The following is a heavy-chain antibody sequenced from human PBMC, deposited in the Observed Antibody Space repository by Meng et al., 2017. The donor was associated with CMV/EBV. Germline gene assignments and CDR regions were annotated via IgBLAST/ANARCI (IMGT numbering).Heavy chain of an antibody. CDR1: GYSFTSYW. J-gene: IGHJ6*02. CDR3: ARRVGARGYYYGMDV. D-gene: IGHD1-26*01. V-gene: IGHV5-51*01. CDR2: IYPGDSDT. Sequence: GGSLRLSCKGSGYSFTSYWIGWVRPMPGKGLEWMGIIYPGDSDTRYSPSFLGQVTISADKSISTAYLQWSSLKASDTAMYYCARRVGARGYYYGMDVWGQGTTVTVSS.